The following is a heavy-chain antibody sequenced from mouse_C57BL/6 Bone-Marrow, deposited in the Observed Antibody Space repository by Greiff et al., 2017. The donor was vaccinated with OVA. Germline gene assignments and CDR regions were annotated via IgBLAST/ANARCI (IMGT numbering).Heavy chain of an antibody. V-gene: IGHV1-81*01. CDR1: GYTFTSYG. D-gene: IGHD1-1*01. J-gene: IGHJ2*01. Sequence: QVQLKQSGAELARPGASVKLSCKASGYTFTSYGISWVKQRTGQGLEWIGEIYPRSGNTYYNEKFKGKATLTADKSSSTAYMELRSLTSEDSAVYFCARPYGSVDYWGQGTTLTVSS. CDR3: ARPYGSVDY. CDR2: IYPRSGNT.